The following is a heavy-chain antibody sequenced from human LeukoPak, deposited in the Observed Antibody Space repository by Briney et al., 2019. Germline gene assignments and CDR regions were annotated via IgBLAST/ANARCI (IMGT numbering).Heavy chain of an antibody. D-gene: IGHD3-10*01. CDR2: IYYSGST. Sequence: PSETLSLTCTVSGGSISSSSYYWGWIRQPPGKGLEWIGSIYYSGSTYYNPSLKSRVTISVDTSKNQFSLKLSSVTAADTAVYYCARDPGGASDWFDPWGQGTLVTVSS. CDR3: ARDPGGASDWFDP. CDR1: GGSISSSSYY. J-gene: IGHJ5*02. V-gene: IGHV4-39*07.